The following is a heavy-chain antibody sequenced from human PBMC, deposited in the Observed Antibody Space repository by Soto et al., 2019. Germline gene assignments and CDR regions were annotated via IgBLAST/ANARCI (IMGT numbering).Heavy chain of an antibody. Sequence: QVQLVQSGAEVKKPGASVKVSCKASGYTFTSYDINWVRQATGQGLEWMGWMNPNSANTGYAQKFPGGVPMTRNTSISTAYMELRSLRSEDTAVYHCAREGVRGMDVWGQGTTVTVSS. J-gene: IGHJ6*02. CDR3: AREGVRGMDV. V-gene: IGHV1-8*01. CDR2: MNPNSANT. CDR1: GYTFTSYD. D-gene: IGHD3-16*01.